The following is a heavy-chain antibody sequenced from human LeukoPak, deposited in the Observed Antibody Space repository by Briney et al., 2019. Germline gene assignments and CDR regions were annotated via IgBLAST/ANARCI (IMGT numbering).Heavy chain of an antibody. Sequence: QPGGSLRLSCAASGFTFSSYAMSWVRQAPGKGLEWASAISGSGGSTYYADSVKGRFTISRDNSKNTLYLQMTSLRAEDTAVYYCAKAGQQLVRGAFDIWGQGTMVTVSS. J-gene: IGHJ3*02. V-gene: IGHV3-23*01. CDR2: ISGSGGST. D-gene: IGHD6-13*01. CDR3: AKAGQQLVRGAFDI. CDR1: GFTFSSYA.